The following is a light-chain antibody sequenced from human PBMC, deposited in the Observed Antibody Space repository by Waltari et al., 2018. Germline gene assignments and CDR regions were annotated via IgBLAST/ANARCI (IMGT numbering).Light chain of an antibody. CDR3: QHFFNYPYT. Sequence: DIQMTQSPSTLSASVGDRVTIACRASQIVSYWLVWSQQTPGEAPKVLIYKVFSLENGVPPRFSGIGFGTEFNLTITSLQPDDFATYYCQHFFNYPYTFGQGTKLE. CDR2: KVF. J-gene: IGKJ2*01. V-gene: IGKV1-5*03. CDR1: QIVSYW.